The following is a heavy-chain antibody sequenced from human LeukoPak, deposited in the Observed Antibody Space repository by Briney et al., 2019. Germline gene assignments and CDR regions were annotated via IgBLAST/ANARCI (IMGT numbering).Heavy chain of an antibody. V-gene: IGHV3-30-3*01. J-gene: IGHJ6*02. D-gene: IGHD3-22*01. CDR1: RFTFSSYP. Sequence: GGSLRLSCAASRFTFSSYPLHWVRQAPGKGREWVAVTSYDGSNEYYADSVKGRFTISRDNSKNTLYLQMNNLRGEDTAVYYCARDRDRRNGYYSGMDVWGQGTTVTVSS. CDR2: TSYDGSNE. CDR3: ARDRDRRNGYYSGMDV.